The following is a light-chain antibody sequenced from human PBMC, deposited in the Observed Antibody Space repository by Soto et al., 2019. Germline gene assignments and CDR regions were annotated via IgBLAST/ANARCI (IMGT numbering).Light chain of an antibody. CDR3: GTWDFGLSTVV. J-gene: IGLJ2*01. Sequence: QSVLTQPPSVSAAPGQKVTISCSGSAFNIGNNYVSWYQQLPGAAPRLLIYDNNKRPSGIPDRFSGSKSVTSATLDITGLQTGDEAHYYCGTWDFGLSTVVFGGGTQLTVL. V-gene: IGLV1-51*01. CDR1: AFNIGNNY. CDR2: DNN.